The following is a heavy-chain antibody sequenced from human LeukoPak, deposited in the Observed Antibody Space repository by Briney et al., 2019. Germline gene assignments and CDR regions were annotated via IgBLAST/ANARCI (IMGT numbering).Heavy chain of an antibody. J-gene: IGHJ6*02. D-gene: IGHD2-15*01. Sequence: ASVKVSCKASAYTFTSYGISWVRQAPGQGLEWMGWISAYNGNTNYAQKLQGRVTMTTDTSTSTAYMELRRLRSDDTAVYYCARDGYCSGGSCYSNYYYYGMDVWGQGTTVTVSS. CDR1: AYTFTSYG. CDR2: ISAYNGNT. CDR3: ARDGYCSGGSCYSNYYYYGMDV. V-gene: IGHV1-18*01.